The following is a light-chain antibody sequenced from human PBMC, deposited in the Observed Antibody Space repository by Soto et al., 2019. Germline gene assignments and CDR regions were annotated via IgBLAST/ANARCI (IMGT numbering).Light chain of an antibody. Sequence: EVVLTQSPATLSLTLGERATLSCRASQSVSTYLAWYQQKPGQPPRLLIYGASNRATGTPARFSGSGSGTDFTLTISSLEPEDFAVYYCHQRSNWPPFTFGPGTKVEIK. V-gene: IGKV3-11*01. CDR2: GAS. J-gene: IGKJ3*01. CDR3: HQRSNWPPFT. CDR1: QSVSTY.